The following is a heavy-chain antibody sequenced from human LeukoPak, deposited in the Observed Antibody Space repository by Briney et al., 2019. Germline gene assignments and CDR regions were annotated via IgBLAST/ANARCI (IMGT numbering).Heavy chain of an antibody. V-gene: IGHV3-74*01. CDR3: AKGGTVLFDY. D-gene: IGHD3-16*01. CDR1: GFTLSSYW. CDR2: INNDGSST. Sequence: GGSLRLSCAASGFTLSSYWMHWVRQAPGKGLVWVSRINNDGSSTSYADSVKGRFTISRDNAKNPLYLQMNSLRDEDTAVYYCAKGGTVLFDYWGQGTLVTVSS. J-gene: IGHJ4*02.